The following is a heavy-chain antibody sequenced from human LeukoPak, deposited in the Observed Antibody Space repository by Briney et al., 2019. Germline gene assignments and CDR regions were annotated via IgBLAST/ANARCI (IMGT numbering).Heavy chain of an antibody. V-gene: IGHV4-30-4*01. CDR1: GGSIGSGDYY. J-gene: IGHJ4*02. D-gene: IGHD4-17*01. CDR2: VYYSGGA. CDR3: ARDPIYGDSPFDY. Sequence: PSETLSLTCTVSGGSIGSGDYYWSWIRQPPGKGLEWIGYVYYSGGAYYNPSLKSRVTISVDTSKNESSLKLSSVTAADTAVYYCARDPIYGDSPFDYWGQGTLVTVSS.